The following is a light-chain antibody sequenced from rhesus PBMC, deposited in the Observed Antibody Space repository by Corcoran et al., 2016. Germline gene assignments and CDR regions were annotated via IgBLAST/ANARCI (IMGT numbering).Light chain of an antibody. V-gene: IGKV1-21*01. Sequence: DIQMTQSPSSLSASVGDKVTITCQASQGLSSWLAWYQQKPGKAPNHLISKASRLQSGVPSRFSGSGSETDFTLTISSLQPEDFATYYCLQYNSRPFTFGPGTKLDIK. J-gene: IGKJ3*01. CDR1: QGLSSW. CDR3: LQYNSRPFT. CDR2: KAS.